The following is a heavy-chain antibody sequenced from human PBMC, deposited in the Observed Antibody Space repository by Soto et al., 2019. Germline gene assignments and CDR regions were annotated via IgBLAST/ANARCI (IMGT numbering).Heavy chain of an antibody. CDR1: GYRFTGYW. D-gene: IGHD3-3*01. V-gene: IGHV5-51*01. Sequence: PGESLKISCRGSGYRFTGYWVGWVRQMPGKGLEWMGIIYPGDSNTRYSPSLQGQVTISVDKSISTAYLQWSSLKATDTAMYYCARHAYDFWSGHPNPRYYYGMDVWGQGTTVTVSS. CDR3: ARHAYDFWSGHPNPRYYYGMDV. CDR2: IYPGDSNT. J-gene: IGHJ6*02.